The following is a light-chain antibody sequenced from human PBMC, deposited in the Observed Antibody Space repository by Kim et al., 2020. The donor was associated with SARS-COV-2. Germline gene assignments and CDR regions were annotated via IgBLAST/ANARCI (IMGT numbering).Light chain of an antibody. J-gene: IGLJ3*02. Sequence: VTISCTGSSSNIGAGYDVHWYQQLPGTAPKLLIYGNSNRPSGVPDRFSGSKSGTSASLAITGLQAEDEADYYCQSYDSSLSGPWVFGGGTKLTVL. CDR3: QSYDSSLSGPWV. CDR2: GNS. V-gene: IGLV1-40*01. CDR1: SSNIGAGYD.